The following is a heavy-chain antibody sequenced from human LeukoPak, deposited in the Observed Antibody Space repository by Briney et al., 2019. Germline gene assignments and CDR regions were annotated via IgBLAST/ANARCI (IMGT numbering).Heavy chain of an antibody. CDR1: GFTFSSYE. V-gene: IGHV3-48*03. D-gene: IGHD3-22*01. CDR2: ISSSGSTI. J-gene: IGHJ4*02. CDR3: ARGSYDSSTYYRRFYFDY. Sequence: PGGSLRLSCAASGFTFSSYEMNWVRQAPGKGLEWVSYISSSGSTIYYADSVKGRFTISRDNAKNTLYLQMNSLRAEDTAVYFCARGSYDSSTYYRRFYFDYWGQGTLVTVSS.